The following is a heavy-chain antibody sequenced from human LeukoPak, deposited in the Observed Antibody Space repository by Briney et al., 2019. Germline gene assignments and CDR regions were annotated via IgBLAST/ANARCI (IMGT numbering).Heavy chain of an antibody. CDR3: ARDYYDSRAQGKASDY. V-gene: IGHV3-11*01. CDR1: GFTFSDYY. D-gene: IGHD3-22*01. CDR2: ISSSGSTK. Sequence: GGSLRLSCAASGFTFSDYYMSWIRQAPGKGLEWVSYISSSGSTKYYADSVKGRFTISRDNSKNTLYLQMNSLRAEDTAVYYCARDYYDSRAQGKASDYWGQGTLVTVSS. J-gene: IGHJ4*02.